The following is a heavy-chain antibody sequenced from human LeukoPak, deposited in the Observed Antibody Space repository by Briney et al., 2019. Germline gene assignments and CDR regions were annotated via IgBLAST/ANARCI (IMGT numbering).Heavy chain of an antibody. CDR1: GFTFSSYA. D-gene: IGHD2/OR15-2a*01. Sequence: GGSLRLSCAASGFTFSSYAMSWVRQAPGKGLEWVSAISGSGGSTYYADSVKGRFTISRDNSKNTLYLQMNSLRAEDTAVYYCARGIVAGYYFDYWGQGTLVTVSS. J-gene: IGHJ4*02. CDR3: ARGIVAGYYFDY. V-gene: IGHV3-23*01. CDR2: ISGSGGST.